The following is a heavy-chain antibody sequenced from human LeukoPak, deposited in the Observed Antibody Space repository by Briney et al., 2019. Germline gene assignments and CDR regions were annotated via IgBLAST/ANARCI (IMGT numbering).Heavy chain of an antibody. D-gene: IGHD3-10*01. J-gene: IGHJ4*02. CDR1: GFTFSSYG. V-gene: IGHV3-30*03. CDR3: ARDRGYGFVTNSNDY. CDR2: ISYDGSNK. Sequence: GGSLRLSCAASGFTFSSYGMHWVRQAPGKGLEWVAVISYDGSNKYYADSVKGRFTISRDNPKNTLYLQINSLRAEDTAVYYCARDRGYGFVTNSNDYWGLGTLVTVSS.